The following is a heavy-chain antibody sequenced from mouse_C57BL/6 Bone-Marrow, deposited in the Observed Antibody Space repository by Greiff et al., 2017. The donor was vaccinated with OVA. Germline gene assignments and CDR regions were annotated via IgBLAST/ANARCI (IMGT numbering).Heavy chain of an antibody. D-gene: IGHD1-1*01. V-gene: IGHV1-15*01. J-gene: IGHJ2*01. CDR3: TRKGYYYGSSFFDY. CDR2: IDPETGGT. Sequence: QVHVKQSGAELVRPGASVTLSCKASGYTFTDYEMHWVKQTPVHGLEWIGAIDPETGGTAYNQKFKGKAILTADKSSSTAYMELRSLTSEDSAVYYSTRKGYYYGSSFFDYWGQGTTLTVSS. CDR1: GYTFTDYE.